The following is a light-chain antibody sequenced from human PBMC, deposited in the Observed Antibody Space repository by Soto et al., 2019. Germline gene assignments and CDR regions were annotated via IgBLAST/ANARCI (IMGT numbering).Light chain of an antibody. CDR2: AAS. J-gene: IGKJ4*01. CDR1: QSISSY. Sequence: AIRMTQSPSSLSASTGDIVTITCRASQSISSYLAWYQQKPGKAPKLLIYAASTLQSGVPSRFSGSGSGTDFTLTISCLQSEDFATYYCQPYYSYPLTFGGGTKVEIK. CDR3: QPYYSYPLT. V-gene: IGKV1-8*01.